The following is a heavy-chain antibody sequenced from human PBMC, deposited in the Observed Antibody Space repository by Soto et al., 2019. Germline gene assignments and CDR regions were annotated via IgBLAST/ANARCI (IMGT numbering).Heavy chain of an antibody. V-gene: IGHV3-33*01. CDR2: IWYDGSNK. CDR1: GFTFSSYG. Sequence: QVQLVESGGGVVQPGRSLRLSCAASGFTFSSYGMHWVRQAPGKGLEWVAVIWYDGSNKYYADSVKGRFTISRDKSKNTLYLQMNSLRAEDTAVYYCARAYGSGSYGDYWGQGTLVTVSS. CDR3: ARAYGSGSYGDY. J-gene: IGHJ4*02. D-gene: IGHD3-10*01.